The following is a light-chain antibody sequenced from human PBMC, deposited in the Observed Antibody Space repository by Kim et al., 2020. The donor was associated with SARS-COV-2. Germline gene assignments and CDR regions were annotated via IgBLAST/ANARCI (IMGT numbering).Light chain of an antibody. CDR2: DVS. CDR1: SSDVGGYNY. Sequence: ITISCTGTSSDVGGYNYVSWYQQHPGKAPKRMIYDVSNRPSGVSNRFSGSKSGNTASLTISGLQAEDEADYYCSSYTSSSTPYVVFGGGTQLTVL. V-gene: IGLV2-14*03. CDR3: SSYTSSSTPYVV. J-gene: IGLJ2*01.